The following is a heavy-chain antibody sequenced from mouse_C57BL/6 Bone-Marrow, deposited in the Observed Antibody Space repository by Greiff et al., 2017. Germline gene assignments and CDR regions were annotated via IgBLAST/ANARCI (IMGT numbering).Heavy chain of an antibody. CDR3: ALYYGSSFYWYFDV. D-gene: IGHD1-1*01. CDR1: GYAFTNYL. V-gene: IGHV1-54*01. CDR2: INPGSGGT. Sequence: VKLMESGAELVRPGTSVKVSCKASGYAFTNYLIEWVKQRPGQGLEWIGVINPGSGGTNYNEKFKGKATMTADKSSSPAYMELRSLTSEDSAVYFCALYYGSSFYWYFDVWGTGTTVTVSS. J-gene: IGHJ1*03.